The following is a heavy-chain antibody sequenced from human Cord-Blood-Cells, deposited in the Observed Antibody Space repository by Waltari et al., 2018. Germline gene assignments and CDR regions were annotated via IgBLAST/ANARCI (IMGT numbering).Heavy chain of an antibody. CDR2: IYYSGST. CDR1: GGSISSGGYY. V-gene: IGHV4-31*03. Sequence: QVQLQESGPGLVKPSQTLSLTCTVSGGSISSGGYYWSWIRQHPGKGLEWIGYIYYSGSTYYNPSLKSRVTISVDTSKNQFALKLSSVTAADTAVYYCARGKEKIFGVVIQDAYYFDYWGQGTLVTVSS. J-gene: IGHJ4*02. D-gene: IGHD3-3*01. CDR3: ARGKEKIFGVVIQDAYYFDY.